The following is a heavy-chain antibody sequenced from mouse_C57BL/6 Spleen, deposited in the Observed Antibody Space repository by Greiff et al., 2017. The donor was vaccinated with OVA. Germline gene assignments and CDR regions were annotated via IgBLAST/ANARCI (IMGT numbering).Heavy chain of an antibody. J-gene: IGHJ2*01. CDR1: GYTFTDYY. D-gene: IGHD3-2*02. CDR3: ARWADSSGPEDY. V-gene: IGHV1-26*01. Sequence: EVQLQQSGPELVKPGASVKISCKASGYTFTDYYMNWVKQSHGKSLEWIGDINPNNGGTSYNQKFKGKATLTVDKSSSTAYMELRSLTSEDSAVYYCARWADSSGPEDYWGQGTTLTVSS. CDR2: INPNNGGT.